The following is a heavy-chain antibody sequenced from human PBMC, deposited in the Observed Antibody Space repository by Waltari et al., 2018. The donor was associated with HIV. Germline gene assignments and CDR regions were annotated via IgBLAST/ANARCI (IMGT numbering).Heavy chain of an antibody. D-gene: IGHD2-8*01. Sequence: QLQLQQSGPGLVKPSETLSLTCTVSGGSVINSDYYWDFFRQSPGKGLEWFGNIYYTGTTFYNPSLKSRVTMSADLSRNQFSLRLNSVTAADTAIYYCARRPRMAAFYLYYGMDVWGQGTTVTVSS. CDR1: GGSVINSDYY. J-gene: IGHJ6*02. CDR3: ARRPRMAAFYLYYGMDV. CDR2: IYYTGTT. V-gene: IGHV4-39*01.